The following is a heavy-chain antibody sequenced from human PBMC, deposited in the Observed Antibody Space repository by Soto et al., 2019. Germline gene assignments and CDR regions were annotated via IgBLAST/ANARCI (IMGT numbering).Heavy chain of an antibody. J-gene: IGHJ4*02. CDR3: AAGEASSRNLAPYYLDF. CDR1: GGSMRNYF. V-gene: IGHV4-59*01. CDR2: IHYSGTT. Sequence: SETLSLTCTVSGGSMRNYFWTWIRQPPGKGLEWIGYIHYSGTTSFFPSYNPSLRSRVTISEDTSKNQFSLKLLSVTTADTAVYFCAAGEASSRNLAPYYLDFRGQGTLVTVSS. D-gene: IGHD6-13*01.